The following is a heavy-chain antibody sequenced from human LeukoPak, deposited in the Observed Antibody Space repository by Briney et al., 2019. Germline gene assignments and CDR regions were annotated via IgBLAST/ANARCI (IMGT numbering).Heavy chain of an antibody. CDR2: MNPNSGNT. D-gene: IGHD3-22*01. J-gene: IGHJ4*02. Sequence: ASVTVSCTASGYTFTSYDINWVRQATGQGLEWMRWMNPNSGNTGYAQKFQGRVTMTRNTSISTAYMGLSSLRSEDTAVYYCELIEVGYWGQGTLVTVSS. V-gene: IGHV1-8*01. CDR3: ELIEVGY. CDR1: GYTFTSYD.